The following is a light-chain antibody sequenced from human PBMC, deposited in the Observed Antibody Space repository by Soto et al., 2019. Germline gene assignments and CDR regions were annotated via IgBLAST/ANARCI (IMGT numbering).Light chain of an antibody. CDR3: QQYNSYPYP. Sequence: DIQMTQSPSTLSASVGDRVTITCRASQSISSWLAWYQQKPGKAPKLLIYKASSLDSGVPSRFSGSGSGTEFTLTISSLQPDDFETYYCQQYNSYPYPFGQGTKLEIK. V-gene: IGKV1-5*03. J-gene: IGKJ2*01. CDR1: QSISSW. CDR2: KAS.